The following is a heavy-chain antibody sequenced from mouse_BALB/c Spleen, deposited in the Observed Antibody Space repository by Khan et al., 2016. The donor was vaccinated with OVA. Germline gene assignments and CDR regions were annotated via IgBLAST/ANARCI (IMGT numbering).Heavy chain of an antibody. CDR1: GYTFTTYW. CDR2: INPSTDYI. J-gene: IGHJ3*01. D-gene: IGHD2-10*02. V-gene: IGHV1-7*01. CDR3: TRIGLYGIFIY. Sequence: VQLQQSGAELAKPGASVKMSCMASGYTFTTYWMHWIKQRPGQGLEWIGYINPSTDYIEYNQKFKDKATLTTDKSSSTAYMQLNSLTSEDSAVYFCTRIGLYGIFIYWGQGTQVTVSA.